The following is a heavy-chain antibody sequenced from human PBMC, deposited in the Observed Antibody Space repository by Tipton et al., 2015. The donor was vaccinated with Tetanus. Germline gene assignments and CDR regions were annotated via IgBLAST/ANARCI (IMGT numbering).Heavy chain of an antibody. D-gene: IGHD2-2*01. J-gene: IGHJ3*01. CDR1: GGSMNSYY. CDR2: IYYTGST. CDR3: ARRSYCSSSRCFDAFDL. Sequence: GLGKPSETLSLICTVSGGSMNSYYWSWIRQPPGKGLEWIGYIYYTGSTNYKPSLKSGVTISLDTSKNQFSLKLSSVTAADTAVYYCARRSYCSSSRCFDAFDLWGQGTMVTVSS. V-gene: IGHV4-59*01.